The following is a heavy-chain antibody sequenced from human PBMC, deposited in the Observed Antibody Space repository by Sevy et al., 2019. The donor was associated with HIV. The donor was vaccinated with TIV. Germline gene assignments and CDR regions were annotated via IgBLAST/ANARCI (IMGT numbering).Heavy chain of an antibody. CDR2: MWFDGSNT. V-gene: IGHV3-33*01. Sequence: GGSLRLSCAASGFTFSTYGMHWVRQAPGKGLEWVAVMWFDGSNTYYADSVKGRFTISRDIAKNTLHLQMNSLRAEDTAVYYCARDLEFYDYGDYGPAFMPDYWGQGTLVTVST. J-gene: IGHJ4*02. CDR3: ARDLEFYDYGDYGPAFMPDY. CDR1: GFTFSTYG. D-gene: IGHD4-17*01.